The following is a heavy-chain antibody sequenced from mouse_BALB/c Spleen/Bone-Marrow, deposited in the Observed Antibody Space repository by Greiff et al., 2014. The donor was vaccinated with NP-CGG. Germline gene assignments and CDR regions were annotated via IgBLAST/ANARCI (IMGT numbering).Heavy chain of an antibody. Sequence: EVKLMESGGGLVQPGGSRKLSCAASGFTFSSLGMHWVRQAPERGLGWVAYISSGSTSIFYSDTVRGRFTISRDNPKNTLFLQMTSLTSEDTAMYYCARGGNWDDFDVWGAGTTVTVSS. CDR2: ISSGSTSI. V-gene: IGHV5-17*02. D-gene: IGHD4-1*01. J-gene: IGHJ1*01. CDR1: GFTFSSLG. CDR3: ARGGNWDDFDV.